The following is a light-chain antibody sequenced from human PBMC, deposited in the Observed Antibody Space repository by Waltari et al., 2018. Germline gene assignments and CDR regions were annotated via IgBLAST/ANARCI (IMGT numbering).Light chain of an antibody. CDR2: ANR. V-gene: IGLV1-40*01. Sequence: QSVLTQPPSVSGAPGQRVTISCTGSWSDIGAGYDVHWYQQLPGSAPKLLIYANRSRRSGVPDRCACSKSATSASLAITGLQAEEEGDYYCQSFDNSLSGSVVFGGGTKLTVL. CDR1: WSDIGAGYD. CDR3: QSFDNSLSGSVV. J-gene: IGLJ2*01.